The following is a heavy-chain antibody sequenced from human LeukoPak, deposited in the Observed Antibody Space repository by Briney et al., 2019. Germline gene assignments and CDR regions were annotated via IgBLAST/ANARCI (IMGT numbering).Heavy chain of an antibody. CDR2: ISSSGSTI. D-gene: IGHD1-1*01. CDR1: GFTFSSYS. Sequence: GGSLRLSCAASGFTFSSYSMNWVRQAPGKGLEWVSYISSSGSTIYYADSVKGRFTISRDNAKNSLYLQMNSLRAEDTAVYYCARTNWNDRTPNIWGQGTMVTVSS. V-gene: IGHV3-48*04. CDR3: ARTNWNDRTPNI. J-gene: IGHJ3*02.